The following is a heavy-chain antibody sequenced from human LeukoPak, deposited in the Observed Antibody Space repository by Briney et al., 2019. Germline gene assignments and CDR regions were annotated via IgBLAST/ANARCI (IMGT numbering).Heavy chain of an antibody. Sequence: GASVKVSCKVSGYTLTELSMHWVRQAPGKGLEWMGGFDPEDGETIYAQKFRGRVTMTEDTSTDTAYMELSSLRSEDTAVYYCATGPLSLSGYDYAGNRFDYWGQGTLVTVSS. CDR3: ATGPLSLSGYDYAGNRFDY. V-gene: IGHV1-24*01. CDR2: FDPEDGET. J-gene: IGHJ4*02. D-gene: IGHD5-12*01. CDR1: GYTLTELS.